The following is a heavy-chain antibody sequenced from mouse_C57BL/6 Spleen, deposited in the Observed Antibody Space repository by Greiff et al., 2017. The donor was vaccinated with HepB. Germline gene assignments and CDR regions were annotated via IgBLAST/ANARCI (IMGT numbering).Heavy chain of an antibody. J-gene: IGHJ2*01. CDR1: GYTFTSYW. Sequence: QVQLQQPGAELVRPGSSVKLSCKASGYTFTSYWMHWVKQRPIQGLEWIGNIDPSDSETHYNQKFKDKVTLTVDKSASTAYMQLSSLTSEDSAVYYGARGEGYYYFDYWGQGTTLTVSS. D-gene: IGHD2-3*01. V-gene: IGHV1-52*01. CDR2: IDPSDSET. CDR3: ARGEGYYYFDY.